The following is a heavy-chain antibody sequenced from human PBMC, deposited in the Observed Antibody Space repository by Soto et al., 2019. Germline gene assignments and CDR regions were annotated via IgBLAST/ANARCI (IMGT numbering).Heavy chain of an antibody. CDR1: GGSISSYY. D-gene: IGHD3-10*01. V-gene: IGHV4-59*01. Sequence: SETLSLTCTVSGGSISSYYWSWIRQPPGKGLEWIGYIYYSGSTNYNPSLKSRVTISVDTSKNQFSLKLTSVTAADTAVYYCAVYYYGTHPYYYYMDVWGKGTTVTVSS. CDR2: IYYSGST. J-gene: IGHJ6*03. CDR3: AVYYYGTHPYYYYMDV.